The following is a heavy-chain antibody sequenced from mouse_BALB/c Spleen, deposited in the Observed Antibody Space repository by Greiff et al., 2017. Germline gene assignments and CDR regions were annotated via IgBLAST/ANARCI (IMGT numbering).Heavy chain of an antibody. J-gene: IGHJ4*01. CDR1: GFTFSSYG. D-gene: IGHD1-1*01. Sequence: EVKLVESGGDLVKPGGSLKLSCAASGFTFSSYGMSWVRQTPDKRLEWVATISSGGSYTYYPDSVKGRFTISRDNAKNTLYLQMSSLKSEDTAMYDCARRVVAPYYYAMDYWGQGTSVTVSS. CDR3: ARRVVAPYYYAMDY. V-gene: IGHV5-6*02. CDR2: ISSGGSYT.